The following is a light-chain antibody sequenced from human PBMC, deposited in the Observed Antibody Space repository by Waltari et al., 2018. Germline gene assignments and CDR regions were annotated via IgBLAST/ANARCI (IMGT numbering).Light chain of an antibody. CDR3: SSQTLDGLVL. CDR1: GSAVGASDS. J-gene: IGLJ2*01. CDR2: DVT. V-gene: IGLV2-14*03. Sequence: QSALTQPASVSGSPGQSITISCSGVGSAVGASDSVSWHQHHPGKAPQVILYDVTNRPSGVSDRFSASKSANTASLTISRLQPEVEADYYCSSQTLDGLVLFGGGTRLTVL.